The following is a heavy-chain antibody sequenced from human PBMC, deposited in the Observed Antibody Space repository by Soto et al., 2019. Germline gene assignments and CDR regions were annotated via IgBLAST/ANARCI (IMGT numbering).Heavy chain of an antibody. J-gene: IGHJ4*02. CDR1: GFTFSSYA. Sequence: GGSLRLSCAASGFTFSSYAMGWVRQGPGKGLEWVAVVSIGGSTHYADSVRGRFTISRDNSKNTLSLQKNSLTAEDTAVYFCAKRSGAGGHFDYWGQGGLVTVSS. CDR2: VSIGGST. CDR3: AKRSGAGGHFDY. V-gene: IGHV3-23*01. D-gene: IGHD2-15*01.